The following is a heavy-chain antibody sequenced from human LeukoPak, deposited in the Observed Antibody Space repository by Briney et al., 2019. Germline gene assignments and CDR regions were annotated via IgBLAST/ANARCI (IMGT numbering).Heavy chain of an antibody. CDR1: GYSFTSYW. V-gene: IGHV5-51*01. CDR3: ARRTAAGYYFDY. Sequence: NHGESLKISCKGSGYSFTSYWIGWVRQMPGKGLEWMGIIHPGDSDTRYSPSFHGQVTISAGKSISTPYLQGSSLKASDPAMHYCARRTAAGYYFDYWGQGTLVTGSS. J-gene: IGHJ4*02. D-gene: IGHD6-13*01. CDR2: IHPGDSDT.